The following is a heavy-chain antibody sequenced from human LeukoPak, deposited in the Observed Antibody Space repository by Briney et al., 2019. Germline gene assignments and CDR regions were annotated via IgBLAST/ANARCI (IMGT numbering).Heavy chain of an antibody. Sequence: SGRSLRLSCAASGFTFSNYAMHWVRQAPDKGLEWVAVISSDGSDEYYADSVKGRFTISRDNSKNTLYLQMNSLRAEDTAVYNCARNLVGKTDFDYWGQGTLVTVSS. CDR2: ISSDGSDE. J-gene: IGHJ4*02. CDR1: GFTFSNYA. D-gene: IGHD6-19*01. V-gene: IGHV3-30-3*01. CDR3: ARNLVGKTDFDY.